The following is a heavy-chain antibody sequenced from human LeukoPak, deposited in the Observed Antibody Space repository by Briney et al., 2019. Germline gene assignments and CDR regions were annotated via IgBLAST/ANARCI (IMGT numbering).Heavy chain of an antibody. CDR1: GFTFIDYS. CDR3: SRRFDC. V-gene: IGHV3-48*02. J-gene: IGHJ4*02. Sequence: GGSLRLSCAASGFTFIDYSMNWVRQAPGKGLEWVSYIDGSGDTIYYADSVKGRFTISRDNAKNSLDLQMNSLRDEDTAVYYCSRRFDCWGQGTLVTVSS. CDR2: IDGSGDTI.